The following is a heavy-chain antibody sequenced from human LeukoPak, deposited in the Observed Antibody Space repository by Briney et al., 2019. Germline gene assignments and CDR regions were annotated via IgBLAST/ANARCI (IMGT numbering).Heavy chain of an antibody. V-gene: IGHV4-4*07. CDR2: IYSSGST. J-gene: IGHJ5*02. CDR1: GGSISSYY. Sequence: SETLSLTCTVSGGSISSYYWSWIRQPAGKGLEWIGRIYSSGSTNYNPSLKSRVTMSVDTSKNQFSLKLNSVTAADTAVYYCARGAQATVAASPFDPWGQGTLVTVSS. CDR3: ARGAQATVAASPFDP. D-gene: IGHD6-13*01.